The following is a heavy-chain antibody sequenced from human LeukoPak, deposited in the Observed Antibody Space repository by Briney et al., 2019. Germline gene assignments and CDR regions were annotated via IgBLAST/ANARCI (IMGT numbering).Heavy chain of an antibody. Sequence: SVKVSCKASGGTFSSYAISWVRQAPGQGLEWMGGIIPIFGTANYAQKFQGRVTITADESTSTAYMELSSLRSEDTAVYYCAADYIYGDYPGENLPVDYWGQGTLVTVSS. CDR3: AADYIYGDYPGENLPVDY. D-gene: IGHD4-17*01. J-gene: IGHJ4*02. V-gene: IGHV1-69*01. CDR2: IIPIFGTA. CDR1: GGTFSSYA.